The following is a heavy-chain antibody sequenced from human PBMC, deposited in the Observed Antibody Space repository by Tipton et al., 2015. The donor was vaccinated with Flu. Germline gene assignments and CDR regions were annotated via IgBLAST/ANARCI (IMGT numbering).Heavy chain of an antibody. J-gene: IGHJ4*02. Sequence: TLSLTCTVSGASISSYYWSWIRQPPGKGLEWIGYGYYSGSTNYNPSLKSRVTISVDTSKNEFSLKLISVTAADTAMYYCARDQRGTSSYDYWGQGTLVTVSS. V-gene: IGHV4-59*01. CDR3: ARDQRGTSSYDY. CDR1: GASISSYY. CDR2: GYYSGST. D-gene: IGHD2-2*01.